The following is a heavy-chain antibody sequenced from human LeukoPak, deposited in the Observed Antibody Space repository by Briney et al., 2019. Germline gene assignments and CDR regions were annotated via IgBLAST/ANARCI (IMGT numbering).Heavy chain of an antibody. CDR1: GGSISSGGYY. CDR2: IYYSGST. V-gene: IGHV4-31*03. Sequence: SETLSLTCTVSGGSISSGGYYWSWIRQHPGKGLEWIGYIYYSGSTYDNPSLKSRVTISVDTSKNQFSLKLSSVTAADTAVYYCARDRAVTMVRGVTFWFDPWGQGTLVTVSS. J-gene: IGHJ5*02. CDR3: ARDRAVTMVRGVTFWFDP. D-gene: IGHD3-10*01.